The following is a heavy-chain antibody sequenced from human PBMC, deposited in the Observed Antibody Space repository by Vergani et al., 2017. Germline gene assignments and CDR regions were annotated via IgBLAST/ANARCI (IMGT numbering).Heavy chain of an antibody. J-gene: IGHJ4*02. Sequence: QLQLQQSGPGLVKPSETLFLTCTVSADSISSGSYYWGWIRQPPGKSLEWIGSIYYSGLTYYNPSLKSRVAISVDTSKNQFSLTVTSVTAADTAVYFCARQSPGSGWSPGDFDDWGQGILVTVSS. CDR2: IYYSGLT. CDR3: ARQSPGSGWSPGDFDD. CDR1: ADSISSGSYY. V-gene: IGHV4-39*01. D-gene: IGHD6-19*01.